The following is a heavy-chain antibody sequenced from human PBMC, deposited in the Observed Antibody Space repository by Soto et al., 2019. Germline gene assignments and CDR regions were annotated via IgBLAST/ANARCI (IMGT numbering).Heavy chain of an antibody. V-gene: IGHV1-8*01. Sequence: GASVKVSCKASGYTFTSYDINWVRQATGQGLEWMGWMNPNSGNTGYAQKFQGRVTMTRNTSISTAYMELSSLRSEDTAVYYCARLLGPIRDYYMDVWGKGTTVTVSS. J-gene: IGHJ6*03. CDR2: MNPNSGNT. CDR1: GYTFTSYD. CDR3: ARLLGPIRDYYMDV.